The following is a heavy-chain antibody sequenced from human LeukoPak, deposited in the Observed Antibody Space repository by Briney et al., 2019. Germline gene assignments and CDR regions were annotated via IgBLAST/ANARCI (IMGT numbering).Heavy chain of an antibody. CDR2: IYYSGST. CDR3: VRRDTGWNYFDY. Sequence: TSETLSLTCTVSGGSISSYYWSWIRQPPGKGLEWIGYIYYSGSTNYNPSLKSRVTITLDTSKDHLSLNLTSVLAADTAIYYCVRRDTGWNYFDYWGQGILVTVSS. CDR1: GGSISSYY. D-gene: IGHD6-19*01. J-gene: IGHJ4*02. V-gene: IGHV4-59*08.